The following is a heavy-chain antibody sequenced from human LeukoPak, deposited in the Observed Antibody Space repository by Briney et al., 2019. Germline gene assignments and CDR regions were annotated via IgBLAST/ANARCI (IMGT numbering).Heavy chain of an antibody. Sequence: GGSLRLSCAASGFTFSDYSMNWVRQAPRKGLEWILYIGIDSGNTNYADSVKGRFTISGDKAKNSLYLQMNSLRVEDTAVYYCARDYKYAFDNWGQGTLVTVSS. J-gene: IGHJ4*02. D-gene: IGHD5-24*01. V-gene: IGHV3-48*01. CDR2: IGIDSGNT. CDR3: ARDYKYAFDN. CDR1: GFTFSDYS.